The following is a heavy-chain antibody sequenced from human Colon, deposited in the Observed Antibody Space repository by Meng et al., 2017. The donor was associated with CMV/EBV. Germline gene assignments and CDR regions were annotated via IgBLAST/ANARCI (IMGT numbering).Heavy chain of an antibody. CDR3: AREWGVVPAAIYYYYGMDV. D-gene: IGHD2-2*01. V-gene: IGHV1-8*01. CDR2: MNPNSGNT. J-gene: IGHJ6*02. CDR1: GYTFTSYD. Sequence: ASVKVSCKASGYTFTSYDINWVRQAPGQGLEWMGWMNPNSGNTGYAQKFQGRVTMTRNTSISTAYMELSSLRSEDTAVYYCAREWGVVPAAIYYYYGMDVWGQGTTVTVSS.